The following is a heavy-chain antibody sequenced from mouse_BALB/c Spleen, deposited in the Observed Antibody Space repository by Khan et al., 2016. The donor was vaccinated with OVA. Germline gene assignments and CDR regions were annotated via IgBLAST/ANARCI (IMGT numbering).Heavy chain of an antibody. D-gene: IGHD2-1*01. V-gene: IGHV5-9*02. CDR1: GFAFNSYD. J-gene: IGHJ3*01. CDR2: ISSTGSYT. CDR3: TRTCDCGNGWFTY. Sequence: EVELVESGGGLVKPGGSLKLSCEVSGFAFNSYDMSWVRQTPEKRLEWVATISSTGSYTYYPDSVKGRFTISRDTARNTLYLQMSSLRYEDTALYYCTRTCDCGNGWFTYGGQGTLVTVSA.